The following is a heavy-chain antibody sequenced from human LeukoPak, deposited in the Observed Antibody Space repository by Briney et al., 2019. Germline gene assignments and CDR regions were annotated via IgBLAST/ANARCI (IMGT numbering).Heavy chain of an antibody. D-gene: IGHD6-13*01. Sequence: PSETLSLTCTVSTGSISGYYWSWIRQPPGKGLEWIGYIYYSGSTNYNPSLKSRVTISVDTSKNQFSLKLSSVTAADTAVYYCARGSFYWGYSSSWYYDYWGQGTLVTVSS. CDR2: IYYSGST. CDR3: ARGSFYWGYSSSWYYDY. V-gene: IGHV4-59*01. CDR1: TGSISGYY. J-gene: IGHJ4*02.